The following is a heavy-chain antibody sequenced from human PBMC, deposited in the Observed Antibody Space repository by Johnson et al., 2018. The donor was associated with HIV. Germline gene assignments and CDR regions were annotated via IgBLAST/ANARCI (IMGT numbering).Heavy chain of an antibody. V-gene: IGHV3-11*04. CDR3: AKVDCGGDTCAGYDPFDL. CDR2: ISSSGSTI. J-gene: IGHJ3*01. D-gene: IGHD2-21*01. CDR1: GFTFSDYY. Sequence: QVQLVESGGGLVKPGGSLRLSCAASGFTFSDYYMSWIRQAPGKGLEWGSYISSSGSTIYYADSVKGRFTISRDNAKYTVDLQMNSLRVEDTAVYYCAKVDCGGDTCAGYDPFDLWGQGTLVTVSS.